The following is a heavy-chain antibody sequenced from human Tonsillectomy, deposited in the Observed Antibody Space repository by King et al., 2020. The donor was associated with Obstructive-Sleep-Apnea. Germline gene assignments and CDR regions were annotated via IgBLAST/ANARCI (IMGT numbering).Heavy chain of an antibody. CDR2: IYYSGTT. CDR3: ARVYGLVGAHPFDY. D-gene: IGHD1-26*01. V-gene: IGHV4-59*01. CDR1: GASMTRNY. J-gene: IGHJ4*02. Sequence: QLQESGPGLVKPSETLSLTCTVSGASMTRNYWSWLRQSPEKGLEWIGYIYYSGTTNYNPSLTSRVAISIDTSKNQFSLKLNSLTAADTAIYYCARVYGLVGAHPFDYWGQGTLVTVSS.